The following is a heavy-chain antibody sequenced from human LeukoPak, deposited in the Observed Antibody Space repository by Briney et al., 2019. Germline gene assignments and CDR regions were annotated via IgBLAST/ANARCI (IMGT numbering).Heavy chain of an antibody. J-gene: IGHJ6*02. CDR1: GGSFSGYY. CDR2: INHSGST. CDR3: ARYGDYVGMDV. Sequence: SETLSLTCAVYGGSFSGYYWSWIRQPPGKGLEWIGEINHSGSTNYNPSLKSRVTISVDTSKNQFSLKLSSVTAADTAVYYCARYGDYVGMDVWGQGTTVTVSS. V-gene: IGHV4-34*01. D-gene: IGHD4-17*01.